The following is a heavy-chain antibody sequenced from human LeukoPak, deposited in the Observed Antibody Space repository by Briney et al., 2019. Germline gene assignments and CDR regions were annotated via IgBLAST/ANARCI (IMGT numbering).Heavy chain of an antibody. Sequence: GGSLRLSCAASGFTFSSYAMSWVRQAPGKGLEWVSAISGSGGSTYYADSVKGRFTISRDNSKNTLYLQMNSLRAEDTAVYYCARDLGGPSRRYYYYGMDVWGQGTTVTVSS. CDR2: ISGSGGST. CDR3: ARDLGGPSRRYYYYGMDV. V-gene: IGHV3-23*01. D-gene: IGHD3-16*01. CDR1: GFTFSSYA. J-gene: IGHJ6*02.